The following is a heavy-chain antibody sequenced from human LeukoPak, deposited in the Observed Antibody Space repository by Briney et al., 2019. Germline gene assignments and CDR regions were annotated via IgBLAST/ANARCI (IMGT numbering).Heavy chain of an antibody. CDR1: GYGFTSYW. J-gene: IGHJ4*02. Sequence: GESLKISCKGSGYGFTSYWIGWVRQMPGKGLEWMGIIYPGDSDTRYSPSFQGQVTISADKSISTAYLQWRSLKASDTAMYYCARGVVVPADLFDYWGQGTLVTVSS. CDR3: ARGVVVPADLFDY. CDR2: IYPGDSDT. D-gene: IGHD2-2*01. V-gene: IGHV5-51*01.